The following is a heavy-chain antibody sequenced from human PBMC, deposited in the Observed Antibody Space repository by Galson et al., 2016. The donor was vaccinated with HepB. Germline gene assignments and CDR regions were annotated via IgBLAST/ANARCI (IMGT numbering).Heavy chain of an antibody. D-gene: IGHD6-19*01. CDR3: ARGRYSSGWYDLYWFDP. Sequence: SETLSLTCAVYNGSFSAYSWSWIRQPPGKGLEWIGEINHSGSTNYNPSLQSRVTLSIDTSKNQFSLKLSSVTAADTAVYYCARGRYSSGWYDLYWFDPWGQGTLVTVSS. J-gene: IGHJ5*02. CDR1: NGSFSAYS. V-gene: IGHV4-34*01. CDR2: INHSGST.